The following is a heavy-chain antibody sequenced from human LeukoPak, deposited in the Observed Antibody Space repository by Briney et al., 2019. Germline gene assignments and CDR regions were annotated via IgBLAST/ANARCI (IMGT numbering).Heavy chain of an antibody. CDR1: GFTFSSYG. Sequence: PGGSLRLSCAASGFTFSSYGMHWVRQAPGKGLEWVAFIRYDGSNKYYADSVKGRFTISRDNSKNTLYLQMNSLRAEDTAVYYCSSAYSSSWPREFDYWGQGTLVTVSS. CDR2: IRYDGSNK. D-gene: IGHD6-13*01. CDR3: SSAYSSSWPREFDY. V-gene: IGHV3-30*02. J-gene: IGHJ4*02.